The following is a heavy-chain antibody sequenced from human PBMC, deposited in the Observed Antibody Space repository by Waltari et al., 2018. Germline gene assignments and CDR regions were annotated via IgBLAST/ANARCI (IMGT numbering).Heavy chain of an antibody. J-gene: IGHJ4*02. CDR1: GYSISSGYY. CDR2: IYQSGST. D-gene: IGHD2-21*02. CDR3: AVREKGGYCEGGDCHGRLDS. Sequence: QVQLHESGPGLVKSSETLSLTCAVSGYSISSGYYWGWIRQPPGKGLEWIGTIYQSGSTYYNPSLKSRITISLDTSKNQFSLKLNSVTAADTAVYYCAVREKGGYCEGGDCHGRLDSWGQGTLVSVSS. V-gene: IGHV4-38-2*01.